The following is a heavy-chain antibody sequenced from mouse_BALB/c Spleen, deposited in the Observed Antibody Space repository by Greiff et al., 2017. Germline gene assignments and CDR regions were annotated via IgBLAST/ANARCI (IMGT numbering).Heavy chain of an antibody. J-gene: IGHJ4*01. CDR3: ARGYYGSSAMDY. Sequence: QGQLQQSGAELVKPGASVKLSCKASGYTFTSYWMHWVKQRPGQGLEWIGEINPSNGRTNYNEKFKSKATLTVDKSSSTAYMQLSSLTSEDSAVYYCARGYYGSSAMDYWGQGTSVTVSS. CDR1: GYTFTSYW. D-gene: IGHD1-1*01. CDR2: INPSNGRT. V-gene: IGHV1S81*02.